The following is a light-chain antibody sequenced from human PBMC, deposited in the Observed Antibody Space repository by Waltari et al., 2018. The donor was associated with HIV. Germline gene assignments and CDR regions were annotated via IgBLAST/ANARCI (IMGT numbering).Light chain of an antibody. CDR1: SCSASTTNY. CDR2: TTN. J-gene: IGLJ3*02. CDR3: VLYMGSVGWV. Sequence: QTVVTQEPSFSVSPGGTVTLTCGLSSCSASTTNYPNWYQQTPGQAPRTIIYTTNARSSGVLDSFSGSILGNKAALTITGAQADDESDYYCVLYMGSVGWVFGGGTRLTVL. V-gene: IGLV8-61*01.